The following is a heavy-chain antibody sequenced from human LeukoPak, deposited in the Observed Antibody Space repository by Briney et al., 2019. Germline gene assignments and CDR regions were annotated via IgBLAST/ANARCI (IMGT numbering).Heavy chain of an antibody. CDR3: ARDRVGATGDLDY. D-gene: IGHD1-26*01. CDR1: GGSISSSSYY. V-gene: IGHV4-39*07. J-gene: IGHJ4*02. Sequence: KTSETLSLTCTVSGGSISSSSYYWGWIRQPPGKGLEWIGSIYYSGSTYYNPSLKSRVTISVDTSKNQFSLKLSSVTAADTAVYYCARDRVGATGDLDYWGQGTLVTVSS. CDR2: IYYSGST.